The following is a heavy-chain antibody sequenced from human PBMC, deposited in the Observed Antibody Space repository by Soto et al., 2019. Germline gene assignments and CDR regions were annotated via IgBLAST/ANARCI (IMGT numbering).Heavy chain of an antibody. V-gene: IGHV4-59*01. CDR3: ARGEHAFFYYGLDV. Sequence: KTSETLSLTCTVSGGSITSSYWSWIRRPPGKGLEWIAYIYDTGISGYTPSTSYNPSLKSRVTMSVDTSKSQFSLKLTSVTAADTAVYYCARGEHAFFYYGLDVWGQGITVTVSS. CDR2: IYDTGISGYTPST. J-gene: IGHJ6*02. CDR1: GGSITSSY.